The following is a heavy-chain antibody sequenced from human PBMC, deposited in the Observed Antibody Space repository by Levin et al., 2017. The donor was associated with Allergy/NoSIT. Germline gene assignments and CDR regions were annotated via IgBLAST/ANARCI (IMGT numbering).Heavy chain of an antibody. CDR3: TTGRDYGDYFNCFDS. CDR1: GFTFTNAW. J-gene: IGHJ5*01. D-gene: IGHD4-17*01. Sequence: GGSLRLSCAASGFTFTNAWMNWVRQTPGKGLEWVGRIKSKIDGGTTDYAAPVKDRFSISRDDSKNTLYLQMNSLKTDDSAVYYCTTGRDYGDYFNCFDSWGQGTLVTVSS. CDR2: IKSKIDGGTT. V-gene: IGHV3-15*07.